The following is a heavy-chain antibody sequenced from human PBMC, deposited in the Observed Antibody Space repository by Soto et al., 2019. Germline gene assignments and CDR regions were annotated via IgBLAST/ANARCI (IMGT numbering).Heavy chain of an antibody. D-gene: IGHD7-27*01. CDR3: ARDWAGPLDY. CDR2: ISYDGSNK. Sequence: QVQLVESGGGVVQPGRSLRLSCAASGFTFSSYAMHWVRQAPGKGLEWVAVISYDGSNKYYADSVKGRFTISRDNSKNPLYLQMNSLRAEDTAVYYCARDWAGPLDYWGQGTLVTVSS. J-gene: IGHJ4*02. V-gene: IGHV3-30-3*01. CDR1: GFTFSSYA.